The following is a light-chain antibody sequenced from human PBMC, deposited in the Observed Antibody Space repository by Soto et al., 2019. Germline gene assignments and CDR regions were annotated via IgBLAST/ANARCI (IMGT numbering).Light chain of an antibody. V-gene: IGKV3D-15*01. Sequence: MMTQFPDTGSLTPGETVTLSCGASQSVRTNLAWYQQRPGQAPRLLIHYSSTRASDIPARFSGSVSGTNCTIAISSLQSEDGSVYYCQQYAYWTETFGQGTKVDIK. CDR2: YSS. CDR1: QSVRTN. J-gene: IGKJ1*01. CDR3: QQYAYWTET.